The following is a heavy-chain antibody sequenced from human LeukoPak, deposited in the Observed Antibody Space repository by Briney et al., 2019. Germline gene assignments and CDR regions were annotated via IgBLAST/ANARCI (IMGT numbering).Heavy chain of an antibody. Sequence: SETLSLTCTVSGGSISSYYWSWIRQPPGKGLEWIGHIYYSGSTNYNPSLKSRVTISVDTSKNQFSLKLSSVTAADTAVYYCARVRTHAFDIWGQGTMVTVSS. D-gene: IGHD1-1*01. V-gene: IGHV4-59*01. CDR2: IYYSGST. CDR1: GGSISSYY. CDR3: ARVRTHAFDI. J-gene: IGHJ3*02.